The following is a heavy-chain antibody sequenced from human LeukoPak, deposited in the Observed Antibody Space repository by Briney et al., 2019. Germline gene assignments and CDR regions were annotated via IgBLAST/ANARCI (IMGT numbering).Heavy chain of an antibody. CDR3: ARDLGQYYDTSDNWFDP. CDR1: GYTFTGYY. V-gene: IGHV1-2*02. D-gene: IGHD3-22*01. J-gene: IGHJ5*02. CDR2: INPNSGGT. Sequence: ASVKVSCKASGYTFTGYYMHWVRQAPGQGLEWMGWINPNSGGTNYAQKFQGRVTMTRDTSISTAYVELSRLRSDDTAVYYCARDLGQYYDTSDNWFDPWGQGTLVTVSS.